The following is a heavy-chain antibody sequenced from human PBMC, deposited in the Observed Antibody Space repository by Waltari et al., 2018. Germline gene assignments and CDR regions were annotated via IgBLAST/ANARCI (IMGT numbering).Heavy chain of an antibody. CDR2: IYYSGST. Sequence: QLQLQESGPGLVKPSATLSLTCTVSGGSISSSSYYWGWIRPPPGKGLEWIGSIYYSGSTYYNPSLKSRVTISVDTSKNQFSLKLSSVTAADTAVYYCARRDSYYYDSSGYYYNWFDPWGQGTLVTVSS. CDR3: ARRDSYYYDSSGYYYNWFDP. D-gene: IGHD3-22*01. J-gene: IGHJ5*02. V-gene: IGHV4-39*01. CDR1: GGSISSSSYY.